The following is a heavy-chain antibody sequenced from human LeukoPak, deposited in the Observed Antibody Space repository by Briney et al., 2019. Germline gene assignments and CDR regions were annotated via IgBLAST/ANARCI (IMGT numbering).Heavy chain of an antibody. Sequence: SETLSLTCAVYGGSFSGYYWSWIRQPPGKGLEWIGEINHSGSTNYNPSLKSRVTISVDTSKSQFSLKLSSVTAADTAVYYCARADSSGWYWGQGTLVTVSS. CDR2: INHSGST. D-gene: IGHD6-19*01. CDR3: ARADSSGWY. V-gene: IGHV4-34*01. J-gene: IGHJ4*02. CDR1: GGSFSGYY.